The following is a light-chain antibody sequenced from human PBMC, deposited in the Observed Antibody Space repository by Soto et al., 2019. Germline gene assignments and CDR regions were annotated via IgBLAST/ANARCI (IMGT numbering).Light chain of an antibody. CDR3: QTYNSAPFT. Sequence: DIQMTQSPSSLSASVGDRVAITCRASQGISNSLAWYQQTPGKVPKLLIYAASTFQSGVPSRFSGSGSGTDFTLTISSLQPEDVATYYCQTYNSAPFTFGPGTKVYIK. V-gene: IGKV1-27*01. J-gene: IGKJ3*01. CDR2: AAS. CDR1: QGISNS.